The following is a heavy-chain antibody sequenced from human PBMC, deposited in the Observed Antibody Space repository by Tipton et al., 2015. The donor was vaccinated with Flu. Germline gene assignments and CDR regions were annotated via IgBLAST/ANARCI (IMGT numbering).Heavy chain of an antibody. CDR1: GGSISTYY. D-gene: IGHD6-19*01. Sequence: TLSLTCSVPGGSISTYYWSWIRQPAGKGLEWVGHFYNNGSTRYNPSLKNRCTMSADTSRSQFSLKVTSVTAADTAVYFCAREGDDYSRGWYASWGQGILVTVSS. CDR2: FYNNGST. J-gene: IGHJ5*02. CDR3: AREGDDYSRGWYAS. V-gene: IGHV4-4*07.